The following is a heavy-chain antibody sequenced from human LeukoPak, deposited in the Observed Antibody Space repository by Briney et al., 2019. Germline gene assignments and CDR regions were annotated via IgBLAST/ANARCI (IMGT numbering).Heavy chain of an antibody. CDR2: IYYSGIT. Sequence: PSETLSLTCTVSGGSISSSPYYWGWIRQPPGKGLEWIGNIYYSGITYYNPSLKSRVTISVDTSKNQFSLKLTSVTAADTAVYYCARDYVANSGSYSPFDPWGQGTLVTVSS. D-gene: IGHD3-10*01. CDR3: ARDYVANSGSYSPFDP. V-gene: IGHV4-39*02. CDR1: GGSISSSPYY. J-gene: IGHJ5*02.